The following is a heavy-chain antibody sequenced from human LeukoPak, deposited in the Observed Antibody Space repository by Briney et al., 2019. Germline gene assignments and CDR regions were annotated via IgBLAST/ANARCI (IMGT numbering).Heavy chain of an antibody. Sequence: PSGTLSLTCAVSGDSISTNHWWSWVRQPPGKGLEWIGEVYHSGSTNYNPSLKSRVTISVDKSKNLFSLKLTSVTAEDTAIYYCAKERGDGYKPVDCWGQGTLVTASS. D-gene: IGHD5-24*01. CDR3: AKERGDGYKPVDC. CDR2: VYHSGST. J-gene: IGHJ4*02. CDR1: GDSISTNHW. V-gene: IGHV4-4*02.